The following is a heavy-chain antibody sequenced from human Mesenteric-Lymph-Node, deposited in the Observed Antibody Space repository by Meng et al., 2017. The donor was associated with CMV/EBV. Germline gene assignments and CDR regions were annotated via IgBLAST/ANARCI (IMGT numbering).Heavy chain of an antibody. V-gene: IGHV7-4-1*02. J-gene: IGHJ4*02. CDR1: CYTFPRYA. D-gene: IGHD3-22*01. Sequence: KVSCNASCYTFPRYAVTLVRQAPGQGLEWMGWINTKTGAPTYAQGFTGRFVFSLDTSVTTAYLQITSLKAEDTAVYYCARSSGYSEYWGQGTLVTVSS. CDR2: INTKTGAP. CDR3: ARSSGYSEY.